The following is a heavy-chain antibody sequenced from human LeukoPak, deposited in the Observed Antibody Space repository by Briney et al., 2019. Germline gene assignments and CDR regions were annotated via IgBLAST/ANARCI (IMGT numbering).Heavy chain of an antibody. D-gene: IGHD1/OR15-1a*01. CDR3: ARPRASGTTNDAFDI. Sequence: GGSLRLSCAASGFTFSDYYMSWIRQAPGKGLEWLSYISSSGIYANYADSVEGRFTISRDNAKNSLYLRMNNLRAEDTAVYYCARPRASGTTNDAFDIWGQGTMVTVSS. CDR2: ISSSGIYA. V-gene: IGHV3-11*03. CDR1: GFTFSDYY. J-gene: IGHJ3*02.